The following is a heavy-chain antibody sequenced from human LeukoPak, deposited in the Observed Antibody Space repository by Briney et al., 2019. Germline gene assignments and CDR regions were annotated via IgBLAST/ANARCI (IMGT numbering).Heavy chain of an antibody. CDR3: ARDQAGGSSSFGLRVFSVWFDP. CDR2: IYTSGST. CDR1: GGSISSYY. V-gene: IGHV4-4*07. Sequence: SQTLSLTCTVSGGSISSYYWSWIRQPAGKGLEWIGRIYTSGSTNYNPSLKSRVTMSVDTSKNQFSLKLSSVTAADTAVYYCARDQAGGSSSFGLRVFSVWFDPWRRGTLVTVSS. J-gene: IGHJ5*02. D-gene: IGHD6-6*01.